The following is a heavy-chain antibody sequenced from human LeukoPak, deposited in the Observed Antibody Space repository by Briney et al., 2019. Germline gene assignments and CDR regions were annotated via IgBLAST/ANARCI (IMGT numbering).Heavy chain of an antibody. V-gene: IGHV1-8*01. CDR1: GYTFTSYD. J-gene: IGHJ2*01. D-gene: IGHD6-19*01. CDR3: ARDVYTSGWRYFDL. CDR2: INPNSGNT. Sequence: ASVKVSCKASGYTFTSYDINWVRQATGQGLEWMGWINPNSGNTGYAQKFQGRVTMTRDTSISTAYMELSSLRSEDTAVYYCARDVYTSGWRYFDLWDHGTLVTVSS.